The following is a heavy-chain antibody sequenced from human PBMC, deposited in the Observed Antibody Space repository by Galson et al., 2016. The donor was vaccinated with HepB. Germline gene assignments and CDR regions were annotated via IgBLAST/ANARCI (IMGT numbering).Heavy chain of an antibody. V-gene: IGHV3-53*01. CDR3: ARVQTSYDYTWGTSRPRYFDY. CDR1: GFAVRSNF. Sequence: SLRLSCAVSGFAVRSNFMAWVRQAPGKGLEWVSLIYSGGSTYYADSVGGRFTISRDISKNTLFLEMLNLRAEDTAVYYCARVQTSYDYTWGTSRPRYFDYWGQGTLVTVSS. D-gene: IGHD3-16*02. CDR2: IYSGGST. J-gene: IGHJ4*02.